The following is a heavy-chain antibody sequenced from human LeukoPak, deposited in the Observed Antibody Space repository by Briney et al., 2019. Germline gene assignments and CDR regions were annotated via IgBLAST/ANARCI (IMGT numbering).Heavy chain of an antibody. J-gene: IGHJ2*01. Sequence: PSESLSLTCTVSGGSMSSYYWSWIRQPPGKGLEWIGYIYSSGSTNYNPSLKSRFTISVDTSKNQFSLKLSSVTAADTAVYYCARRAVAACTWYFDLWGRGTLVTVSS. V-gene: IGHV4-4*09. CDR3: ARRAVAACTWYFDL. D-gene: IGHD6-13*01. CDR1: GGSMSSYY. CDR2: IYSSGST.